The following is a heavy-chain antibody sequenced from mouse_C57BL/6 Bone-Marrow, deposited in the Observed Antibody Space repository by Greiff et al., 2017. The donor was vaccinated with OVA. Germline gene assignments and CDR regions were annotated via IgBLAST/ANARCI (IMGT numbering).Heavy chain of an antibody. V-gene: IGHV5-12*01. J-gene: IGHJ1*03. D-gene: IGHD1-1*01. CDR3: ARHHYGSSYWYFDV. Sequence: EVKVEESGGGLVQPGGSLKLSCAASGFTFSDYYMYWVRQTPEKRLEWVAYISNGGGSTYYPDTVKGRFTISRDNAKNTLYLQMSRLKSEDTAMYYCARHHYGSSYWYFDVWGTGTTVTVSS. CDR1: GFTFSDYY. CDR2: ISNGGGST.